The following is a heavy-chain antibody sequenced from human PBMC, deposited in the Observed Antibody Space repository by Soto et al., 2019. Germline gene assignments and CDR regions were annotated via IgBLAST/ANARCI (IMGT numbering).Heavy chain of an antibody. D-gene: IGHD3-16*01. CDR2: IDHSGKT. Sequence: SVPLRLPYTVAGGXISSSIYYWGXKRKAPGKGLAWIGSIDHSGKTSYNASRKGRVTVIVDTSKMQFTLQLTAVTCADTAVYYYARYGRGRYAQFCEYWGQRPLVTVSS. J-gene: IGHJ4*02. CDR3: ARYGRGRYAQFCEY. V-gene: IGHV4-39*01. CDR1: GGXISSSIYY.